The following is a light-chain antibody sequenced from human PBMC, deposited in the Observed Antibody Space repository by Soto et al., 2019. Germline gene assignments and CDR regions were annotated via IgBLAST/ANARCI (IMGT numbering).Light chain of an antibody. J-gene: IGKJ1*01. CDR2: AAS. CDR1: QIITRF. Sequence: DIQMTQSPSSLSASVGDRVTITCRASQIITRFLNWYQQKPGKAPNLLIYAASTLQRGVPSRFSGSGSGTVFTLTINILEPDDFAVYYCHQYGNSPQTFGQGTKVDNK. CDR3: HQYGNSPQT. V-gene: IGKV1-39*01.